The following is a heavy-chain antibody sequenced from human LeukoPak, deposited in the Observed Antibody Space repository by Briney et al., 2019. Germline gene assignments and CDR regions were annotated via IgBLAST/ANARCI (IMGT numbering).Heavy chain of an antibody. CDR3: ASQLYYDSSGY. J-gene: IGHJ4*02. CDR2: ISSSSSTI. D-gene: IGHD3-22*01. V-gene: IGHV3-48*04. Sequence: GGSLRLSCAASGFTFSSYSMNWVRQAPGKGLEWVSYISSSSSTIYYADSVKGRFTISRDNAKNSLYLQMNSLRAEDTAVYYCASQLYYDSSGYWGQGTLVTVSS. CDR1: GFTFSSYS.